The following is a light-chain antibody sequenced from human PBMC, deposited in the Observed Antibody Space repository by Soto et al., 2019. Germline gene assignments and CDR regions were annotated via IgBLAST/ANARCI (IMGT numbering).Light chain of an antibody. CDR2: GAS. V-gene: IGKV3-15*01. Sequence: EIVLTQSPATLSLSPGERATLSCRASQSVSSNLAWYQQKPGQAPRLLIYGASTRATGIPARFSGSGSGTEFTLTISSLQPDDFATYYCQHYNSYSEAFGQGTRLEIK. J-gene: IGKJ5*01. CDR3: QHYNSYSEA. CDR1: QSVSSN.